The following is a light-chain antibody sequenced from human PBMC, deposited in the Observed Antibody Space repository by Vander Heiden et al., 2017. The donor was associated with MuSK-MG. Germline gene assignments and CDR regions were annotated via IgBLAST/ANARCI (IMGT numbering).Light chain of an antibody. CDR2: QDT. CDR1: KLGNKY. Sequence: SYELAQPPSASVSPGQTVTITCSGDKLGNKYASWFQQKPGQSPVLLIYQDTKRPSGIPERYSGSNSGNTATLTISGTQPMDEADYYCQTWDTSVIFGGGTKLTVL. CDR3: QTWDTSVI. V-gene: IGLV3-1*01. J-gene: IGLJ2*01.